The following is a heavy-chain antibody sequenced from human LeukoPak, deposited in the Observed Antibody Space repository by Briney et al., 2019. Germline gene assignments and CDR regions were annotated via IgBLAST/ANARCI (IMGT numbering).Heavy chain of an antibody. CDR3: ARDSPYYGSGSYYSYYYYYMDV. Sequence: SETLSLTCTVSGGSISSSSYYWGWIRQPPGKGLEWIGSIYYSGSTYNNPSLKSRVTISVDTSKNQFSLKLSSVTAADTAVYYCARDSPYYGSGSYYSYYYYYMDVWGKGTTVTISS. J-gene: IGHJ6*03. V-gene: IGHV4-39*02. CDR1: GGSISSSSYY. CDR2: IYYSGST. D-gene: IGHD3-10*01.